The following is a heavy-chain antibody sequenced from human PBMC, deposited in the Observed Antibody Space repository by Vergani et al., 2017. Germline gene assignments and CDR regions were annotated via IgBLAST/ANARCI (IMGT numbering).Heavy chain of an antibody. CDR3: ARSIKAARDNWNDVVRPLDY. CDR2: IIPIFGTA. D-gene: IGHD1-20*01. J-gene: IGHJ4*02. Sequence: QVQLVQSGAEVKKPGSSVKVSCKASGGTFSSYAISWVRQAPGQGLEWMGGIIPIFGTANYAQKFQGRVTITADESTSTAYMELSSLRSEDTAVYYCARSIKAARDNWNDVVRPLDYWGQGTLVTVSS. V-gene: IGHV1-69*01. CDR1: GGTFSSYA.